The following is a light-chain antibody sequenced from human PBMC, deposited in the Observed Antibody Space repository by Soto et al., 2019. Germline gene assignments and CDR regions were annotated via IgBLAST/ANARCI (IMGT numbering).Light chain of an antibody. CDR2: DAS. CDR1: QSISVW. Sequence: DIQMTQSPSTLAASVGERGTITCRASQSISVWMAWYQQKPGRAPKLLIYDASNLESGVPSRFSGSGSGTEFTLAISSLQPDDFATYYCQQYNSYSWTFGQGTKVEIK. V-gene: IGKV1-5*01. J-gene: IGKJ1*01. CDR3: QQYNSYSWT.